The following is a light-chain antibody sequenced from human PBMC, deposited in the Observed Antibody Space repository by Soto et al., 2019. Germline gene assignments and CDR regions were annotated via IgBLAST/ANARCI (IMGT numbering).Light chain of an antibody. CDR3: QQYDNLPIT. CDR2: DAS. Sequence: EIVLTQSRATLSLSPGEIATLSCMASQSVSRYLAWYQQKPGQAPRLLISDASNRATGIPARFSGSGSGTDFTLTISSLEPEDIATYYCQQYDNLPITFGQGTRLEI. J-gene: IGKJ5*01. V-gene: IGKV3-11*01. CDR1: QSVSRY.